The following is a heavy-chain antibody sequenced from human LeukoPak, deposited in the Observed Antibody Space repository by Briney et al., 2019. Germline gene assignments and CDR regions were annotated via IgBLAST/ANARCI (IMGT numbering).Heavy chain of an antibody. D-gene: IGHD3-10*01. CDR2: NSGGST. Sequence: MSWVRQAPGKGLEWVSFNSGGSTYYADSVKGRFTISRDNSKNTLYLQMNSLRAEDTAVYYCAKDLHYGSGSYPSLFDYWGQGTLVTVSS. CDR3: AKDLHYGSGSYPSLFDY. J-gene: IGHJ4*02. V-gene: IGHV3-53*01.